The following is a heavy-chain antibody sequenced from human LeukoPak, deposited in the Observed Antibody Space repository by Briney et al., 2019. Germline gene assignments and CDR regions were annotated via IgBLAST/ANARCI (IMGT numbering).Heavy chain of an antibody. CDR1: GFTFSSYG. D-gene: IGHD3-9*01. Sequence: PGGSLRLSCATSGFTFSSYGMSWVRQAPGKGLEWVSAISGSADRTYYADSVRGRFTISRDNSKNTLYLQMNSLRAEDTAVYYCAKSGKLTGYYYYYYMDVWGKGTTVTISS. CDR2: ISGSADRT. V-gene: IGHV3-23*01. CDR3: AKSGKLTGYYYYYYMDV. J-gene: IGHJ6*03.